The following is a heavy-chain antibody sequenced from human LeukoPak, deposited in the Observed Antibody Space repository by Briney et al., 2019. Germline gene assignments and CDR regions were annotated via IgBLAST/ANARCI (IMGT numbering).Heavy chain of an antibody. CDR2: ISGGGDST. V-gene: IGHV3-23*01. D-gene: IGHD3-10*01. Sequence: PGGSPRLPCAASGFTFSSYAMSWVRQAPGKGLQWVSGISGGGDSTYYADSVKGRFTVSRDNSKNTLNLQMNSLRAEDTALYYCAKSSYGSGTYPYWFDYWGQGTLVTVSS. CDR3: AKSSYGSGTYPYWFDY. J-gene: IGHJ4*02. CDR1: GFTFSSYA.